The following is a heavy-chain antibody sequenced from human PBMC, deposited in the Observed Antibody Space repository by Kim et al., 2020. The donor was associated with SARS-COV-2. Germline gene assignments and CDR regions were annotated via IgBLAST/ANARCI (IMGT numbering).Heavy chain of an antibody. CDR1: GFIFNIYG. CDR3: AKYWREGSGTYFDF. D-gene: IGHD3-10*01. CDR2: IDGRGGTTT. Sequence: GGSLRLSCAASGFIFNIYGMGWVRQTPGKGLEWVASIDGRGGTTTYYTDSVKGRFTISRDNSKNTLHLQMSSLRADDTALYYCAKYWREGSGTYFDFWGQGTLVTVSS. J-gene: IGHJ4*02. V-gene: IGHV3-23*01.